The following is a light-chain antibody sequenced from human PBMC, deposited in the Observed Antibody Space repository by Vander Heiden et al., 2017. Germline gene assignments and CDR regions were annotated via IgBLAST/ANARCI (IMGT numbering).Light chain of an antibody. CDR1: QSVSSN. J-gene: IGKJ4*02. CDR3: QQYNNWPPLT. Sequence: EIVMTQPPASLSVSPGERATLSCRASQSVSSNLAWYQQKPGQAPRLLIYGASTRATGIPARFSGSGSGTEFTLTISSLQSEDFAVYYCQQYNNWPPLTFGGRTKVEIK. V-gene: IGKV3-15*01. CDR2: GAS.